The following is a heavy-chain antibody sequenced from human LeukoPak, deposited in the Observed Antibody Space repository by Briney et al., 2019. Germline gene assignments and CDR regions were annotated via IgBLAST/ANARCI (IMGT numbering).Heavy chain of an antibody. CDR2: IYYSGST. Sequence: SETLSLTCTVSGGSLSSYYWSWIRQPPGKGLEWIGYIYYSGSTNYNPSLKSRVTISVDTSKNQFSLKLSSVTAADTAVYYCARGSAVTMVRGVINYMDVWGKGTTVTVSS. CDR3: ARGSAVTMVRGVINYMDV. V-gene: IGHV4-59*01. J-gene: IGHJ6*03. D-gene: IGHD3-10*01. CDR1: GGSLSSYY.